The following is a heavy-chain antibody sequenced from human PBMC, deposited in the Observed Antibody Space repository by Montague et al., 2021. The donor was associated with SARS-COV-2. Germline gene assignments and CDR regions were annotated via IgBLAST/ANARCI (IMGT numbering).Heavy chain of an antibody. Sequence: SETLSLTCTVSGGSISSYYWSWIRQPPGKGLEWIGYINYSGSTNYNPSLKSRVTISVDTSKNQFSLKLSSVTAADTAVYYCARGREYSSSAGFDYWGQETLVTVPS. V-gene: IGHV4-59*01. CDR1: GGSISSYY. J-gene: IGHJ4*02. D-gene: IGHD6-6*01. CDR2: INYSGST. CDR3: ARGREYSSSAGFDY.